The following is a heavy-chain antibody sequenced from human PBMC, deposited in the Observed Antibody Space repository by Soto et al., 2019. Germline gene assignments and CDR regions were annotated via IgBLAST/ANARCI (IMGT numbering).Heavy chain of an antibody. CDR3: ARGGANTAMAHDY. J-gene: IGHJ4*02. CDR1: GFTFSRYW. CDR2: INPDGSDT. V-gene: IGHV3-74*01. Sequence: EVQLVESGGGLVQPGGSLRLSCVASGFTFSRYWMHWVRQAPGKGLVWVSRINPDGSDTDYVDSVKGRFTISRDSAKSTLYLQMNSPKVEYTAVYFCARGGANTAMAHDYWGQGTLVTVSS. D-gene: IGHD5-18*01.